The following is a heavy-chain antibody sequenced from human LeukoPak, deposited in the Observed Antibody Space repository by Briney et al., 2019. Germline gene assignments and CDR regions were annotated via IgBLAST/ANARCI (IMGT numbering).Heavy chain of an antibody. CDR2: IIPIFGTA. CDR3: ARLQNLDWYFDL. CDR1: GGTFSSYA. V-gene: IGHV1-69*13. J-gene: IGHJ2*01. Sequence: GASVKVSCKASGGTFSSYAISWVRQAPGQGLEWMGGIIPIFGTANYAQKFQGRVTITADESTSAAYMELSSLRSEDTAVYYCARLQNLDWYFDLWGRGTLVTVSS. D-gene: IGHD1-1*01.